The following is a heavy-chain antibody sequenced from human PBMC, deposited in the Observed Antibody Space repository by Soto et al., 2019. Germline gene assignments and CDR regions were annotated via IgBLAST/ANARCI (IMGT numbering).Heavy chain of an antibody. CDR2: IGTAGDP. D-gene: IGHD2-15*01. Sequence: PGGSLRLSCAASGFTFSSYDMHWVRQATGKGLEWVSAIGTAGDPYYPGSVKGRFTISRENAKNSLYLQMNSLRAGDTAVYYCARDLTTRYCSGCSCYSLYFGMDVRGQGPTVTASS. V-gene: IGHV3-13*05. CDR1: GFTFSSYD. CDR3: ARDLTTRYCSGCSCYSLYFGMDV. J-gene: IGHJ6*02.